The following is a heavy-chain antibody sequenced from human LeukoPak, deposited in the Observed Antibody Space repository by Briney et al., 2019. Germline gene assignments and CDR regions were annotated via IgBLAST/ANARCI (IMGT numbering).Heavy chain of an antibody. V-gene: IGHV4-59*01. CDR1: GGSISTYY. CDR3: ARDKGEYYDSSGYLDY. Sequence: SETLSLTCTVSGGSISTYYWSWIRQPPGKGLEWIGYIYYSGNTNFNPALKSRVTMSVDTSKNQFSLKLSSVTAADTAVYYCARDKGEYYDSSGYLDYWGQGTLVTVPS. D-gene: IGHD3-22*01. J-gene: IGHJ4*02. CDR2: IYYSGNT.